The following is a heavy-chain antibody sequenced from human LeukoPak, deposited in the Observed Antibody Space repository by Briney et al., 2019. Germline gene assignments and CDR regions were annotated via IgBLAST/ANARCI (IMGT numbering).Heavy chain of an antibody. J-gene: IGHJ4*02. CDR1: GGALTSYY. D-gene: IGHD6-6*01. V-gene: IGHV4-59*01. CDR2: IYYSGNT. Sequence: SETLSLTCTVSGGALTSYYWSWIRQTPGKGLEWIGYIYYSGNTKYNASLKSRVTMSVDTSKNQFSLKLSSVTAADTAMYYCARSLAAATYYFDYWGQGALVTVSS. CDR3: ARSLAAATYYFDY.